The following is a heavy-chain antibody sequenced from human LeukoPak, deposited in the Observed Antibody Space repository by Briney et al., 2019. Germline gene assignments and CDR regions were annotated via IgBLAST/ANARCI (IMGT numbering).Heavy chain of an antibody. Sequence: PGGSLRLSCAASGFTVSSNYMSWVRQAPGKGLEWVSVIYSGGSTYYADSVKGRFTISRDNSKNTLYLQMNSLRAEDTAVYYCARDAVVVVVATRYYYYGMDVWGQGTTVTVSS. CDR3: ARDAVVVVVATRYYYYGMDV. CDR2: IYSGGST. J-gene: IGHJ6*02. D-gene: IGHD2-15*01. V-gene: IGHV3-53*01. CDR1: GFTVSSNY.